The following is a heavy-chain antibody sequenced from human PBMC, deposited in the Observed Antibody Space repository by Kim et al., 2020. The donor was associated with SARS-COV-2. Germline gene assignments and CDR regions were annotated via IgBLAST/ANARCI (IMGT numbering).Heavy chain of an antibody. D-gene: IGHD2-2*01. J-gene: IGHJ6*02. CDR3: ARGRAGVVLGAILGIGPHSDYYVMDV. CDR2: INHSGST. V-gene: IGHV4-34*01. Sequence: SETLSLTCAVYGGSFSGYHWSWIRQPPGKGLEWIGEINHSGSTNYSPSLKSRVTISIDTSRNQFTLQLTSVTAADTAPYYCARGRAGVVLGAILGIGPHSDYYVMDVWRQGTTVTVSS. CDR1: GGSFSGYH.